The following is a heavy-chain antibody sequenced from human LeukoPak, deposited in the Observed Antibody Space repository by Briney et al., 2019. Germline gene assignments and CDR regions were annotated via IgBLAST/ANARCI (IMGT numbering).Heavy chain of an antibody. V-gene: IGHV3-74*01. CDR3: ARDRGYYDSSGYYSYGMDV. CDR2: INSDGSST. CDR1: GFTFSSYS. J-gene: IGHJ6*02. D-gene: IGHD3-22*01. Sequence: GGSLRLSCAASGFTFSSYSMNWVRQAPGKGLVWVSRINSDGSSTSYADSVKGRFTISRDNAKNTLYLQMNSLRAEDTAVYYCARDRGYYDSSGYYSYGMDVWGQGTTVTVSS.